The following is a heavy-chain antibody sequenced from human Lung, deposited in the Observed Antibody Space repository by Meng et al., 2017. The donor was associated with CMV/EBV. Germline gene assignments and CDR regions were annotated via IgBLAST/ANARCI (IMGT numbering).Heavy chain of an antibody. J-gene: IGHJ6*02. CDR1: GFTFSSYW. Sequence: GESLKISCAASGFTFSSYWMSWVRQAPGKGLEWVANIKQDGSEKYYVDSVKGRFTISRDNAKNSLYLQMNSLRAEDTAVYYCARDRFEDYDFWSGYSLTGYYGMDVWGQGTTVTVSS. D-gene: IGHD3-3*01. CDR2: IKQDGSEK. V-gene: IGHV3-7*01. CDR3: ARDRFEDYDFWSGYSLTGYYGMDV.